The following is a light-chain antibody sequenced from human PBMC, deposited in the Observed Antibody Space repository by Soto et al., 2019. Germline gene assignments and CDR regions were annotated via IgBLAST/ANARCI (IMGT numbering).Light chain of an antibody. CDR3: QQFGTSPYT. CDR1: QTVSNIY. Sequence: EILLTQSPGTLSLSPGDRATLSCRASQTVSNIYLVWYQQRPGQAPRLLIYETSIRASGIPDRFSGSGSGTDFTLTISRLEPEDFAVYWCQQFGTSPYTVGQGTKVDIK. CDR2: ETS. V-gene: IGKV3-20*01. J-gene: IGKJ2*01.